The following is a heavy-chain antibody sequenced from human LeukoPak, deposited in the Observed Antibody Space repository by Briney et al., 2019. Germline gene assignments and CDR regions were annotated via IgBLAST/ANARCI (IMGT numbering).Heavy chain of an antibody. CDR1: GYTFTGYG. V-gene: IGHV1-18*01. D-gene: IGHD3-10*01. J-gene: IGHJ4*02. CDR3: ARVKGMVRGVIITYSADY. CDR2: ISAYNGNT. Sequence: ASVKVSCKASGYTFTGYGISWVRQAPGQGLEWMGWISAYNGNTNYAQKLQGRVTMTTDTSTSTAYMELRSLRSDDTAVYYCARVKGMVRGVIITYSADYWGQGTLVTVSS.